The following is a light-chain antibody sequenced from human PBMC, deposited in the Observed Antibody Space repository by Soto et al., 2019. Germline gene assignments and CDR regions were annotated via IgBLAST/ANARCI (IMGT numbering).Light chain of an antibody. CDR2: GAS. V-gene: IGKV3-20*01. Sequence: EIVLTQSPGTLSLSPGERVTLSCRASQSVSSSYLAWYQHKPGQAPRLLIYGASSRATGIPDRFSGSGSGTDLTLTISRLEPEDSAVYYCQQYGSSPRTFGQGTKVEIK. CDR1: QSVSSSY. CDR3: QQYGSSPRT. J-gene: IGKJ1*01.